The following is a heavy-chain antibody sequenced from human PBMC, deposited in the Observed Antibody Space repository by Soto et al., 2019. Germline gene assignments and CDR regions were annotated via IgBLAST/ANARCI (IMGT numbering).Heavy chain of an antibody. CDR1: GFTFDDYA. D-gene: IGHD3-10*01. CDR3: AKDMGGSGSPDYYYYGMDV. J-gene: IGHJ6*02. CDR2: ISWNSGSI. Sequence: GGSLRLSCAASGFTFDDYAMHWVRQAPGKGLEWVSGISWNSGSIGYADSVKGRFTISRDNAKKSLYLQMNRLRAEDTALYYCAKDMGGSGSPDYYYYGMDVWGQGTTVTVSS. V-gene: IGHV3-9*01.